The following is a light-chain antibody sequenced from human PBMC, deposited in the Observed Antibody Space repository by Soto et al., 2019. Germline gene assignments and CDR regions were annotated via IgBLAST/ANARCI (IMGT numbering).Light chain of an antibody. CDR3: SSSAGIYHYLV. Sequence: QSVLTQPPSASGSPGQSVTISCTGTISDIGGYNSVSWYQQHPGKAPRLMIYEVNKRPSGVPDRFSGSKSGYTASLTVSGLQTEDEAFYYCSSSAGIYHYLVFGGGTKLTVL. J-gene: IGLJ3*02. V-gene: IGLV2-8*01. CDR1: ISDIGGYNS. CDR2: EVN.